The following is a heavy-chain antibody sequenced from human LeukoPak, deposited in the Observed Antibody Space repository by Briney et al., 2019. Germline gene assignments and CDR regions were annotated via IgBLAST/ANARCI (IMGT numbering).Heavy chain of an antibody. V-gene: IGHV3-30*04. D-gene: IGHD5-18*01. CDR1: AFTFSSYA. Sequence: GGSMRPSSAVSAFTFSSYAMHWVRQAPGKGLGWVGVILYDGSNKHYADSVKGRFTISRDNSKYTLYLQMNSLRAEDTAVYYCARGWILLWLLGFLDFDYWGQGTLGTVSS. CDR2: ILYDGSNK. J-gene: IGHJ4*02. CDR3: ARGWILLWLLGFLDFDY.